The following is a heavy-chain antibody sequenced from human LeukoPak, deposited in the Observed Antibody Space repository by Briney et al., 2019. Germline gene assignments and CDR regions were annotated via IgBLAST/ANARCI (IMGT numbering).Heavy chain of an antibody. V-gene: IGHV1-58*02. J-gene: IGHJ2*01. D-gene: IGHD2-2*01. CDR1: GFTFTSSA. CDR3: AAALEYQLLKGYFDL. Sequence: SVKVSCKASGFTFTSSAMHWVRQARGQRLEWIGWIVVGSGNTNYAQKFQERVTITRDMSTSTAYMELSSLRSEDTAVYYCAAALEYQLLKGYFDLWGRGTLVTVSS. CDR2: IVVGSGNT.